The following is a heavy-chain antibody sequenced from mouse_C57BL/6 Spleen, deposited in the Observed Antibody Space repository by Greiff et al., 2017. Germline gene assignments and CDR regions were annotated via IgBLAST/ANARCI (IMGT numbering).Heavy chain of an antibody. CDR2: IDPSDSYT. D-gene: IGHD2-4*01. V-gene: IGHV1-69*01. CDR1: GYTFTSYW. J-gene: IGHJ1*03. CDR3: ARSGGLRGYFDV. Sequence: VQLQQPGAELVMPGASVKLSCKASGYTFTSYWMHWVKQRPGQGLEWIGEIDPSDSYTNYNQKFKGKSTLTVDKSSSTAYMQLSSLTSEDSAVYYCARSGGLRGYFDVWGTGTTVTVSS.